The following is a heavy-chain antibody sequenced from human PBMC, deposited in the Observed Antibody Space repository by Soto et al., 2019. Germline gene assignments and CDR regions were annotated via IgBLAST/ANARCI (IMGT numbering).Heavy chain of an antibody. CDR1: GFTFESFA. CDR2: ISWDGATI. V-gene: IGHV3-9*01. Sequence: PGGSLRLSCAASGFTFESFAIQWVRQAPGRGLEWVSSISWDGATIAYADAVKGRFTTSRDNAKRFAFLQMNSLRSDDSAFYYCARADNRDSWGQGTLVTVSS. J-gene: IGHJ4*02. D-gene: IGHD2-15*01. CDR3: ARADNRDS.